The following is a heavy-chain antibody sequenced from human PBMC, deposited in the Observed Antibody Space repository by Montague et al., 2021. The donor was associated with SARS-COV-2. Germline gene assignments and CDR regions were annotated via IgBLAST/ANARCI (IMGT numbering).Heavy chain of an antibody. J-gene: IGHJ4*02. V-gene: IGHV4-39*01. CDR3: VAEWLAIYYFDF. D-gene: IGHD6-19*01. Sequence: SETLSLTCTVAGASISSSNYYWGWIRQPPGKGLEWIGSLFYSGSSFYNPPLKSRVTISVDTSKNQSSLRLSSVTAADTAVYYCVAEWLAIYYFDFWGQGTLVTVSS. CDR2: LFYSGSS. CDR1: GASISSSNYY.